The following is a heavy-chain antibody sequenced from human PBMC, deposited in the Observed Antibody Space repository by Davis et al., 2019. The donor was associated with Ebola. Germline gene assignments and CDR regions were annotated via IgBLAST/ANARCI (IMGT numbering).Heavy chain of an antibody. CDR2: INHSGST. D-gene: IGHD1-26*01. J-gene: IGHJ5*02. CDR1: GGSFSGYY. CDR3: ARGSHSGSYYRWFDP. Sequence: MPGGSLRLSCAVYGGSFSGYYWSWIRQPPGKGLEWIGEINHSGSTNYNPSLKSRVTISVDTSKNQFSLKLSSVTAADTAVYYCARGSHSGSYYRWFDPWGQGTLVTVFS. V-gene: IGHV4-34*01.